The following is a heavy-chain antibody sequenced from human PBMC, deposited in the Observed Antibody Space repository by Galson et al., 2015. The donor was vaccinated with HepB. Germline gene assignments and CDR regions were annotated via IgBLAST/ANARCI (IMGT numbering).Heavy chain of an antibody. D-gene: IGHD3-16*01. CDR3: ARVGSDYAYYMDL. CDR1: GFTFGDSA. CDR2: IRSNAYGGTSP. Sequence: SLRLSCAASGFTFGDSAMTWVRQAPGKGLEWVGFIRSNAYGGTSPQHAASVKGRFTISRDDSRSIAYLQMNSLKTEDTAVYYCARVGSDYAYYMDLWGKGTTVTVSS. J-gene: IGHJ6*03. V-gene: IGHV3-49*04.